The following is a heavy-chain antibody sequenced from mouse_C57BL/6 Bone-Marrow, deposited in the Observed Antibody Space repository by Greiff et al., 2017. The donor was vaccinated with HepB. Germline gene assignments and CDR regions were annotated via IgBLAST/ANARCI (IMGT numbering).Heavy chain of an antibody. D-gene: IGHD2-5*01. CDR2: INPSSGYT. V-gene: IGHV1-4*01. J-gene: IGHJ1*03. CDR1: GYTFTSYT. Sequence: QVHVKQSGAELARPGASVKMSCKASGYTFTSYTMHWVKQRPGQGLEWIGYINPSSGYTKYNQKFKDKATLTADKSSSTAYMQLSSLTSEDSAVYYCARRAYYSKSYWYFDVWGTGTTVTVSS. CDR3: ARRAYYSKSYWYFDV.